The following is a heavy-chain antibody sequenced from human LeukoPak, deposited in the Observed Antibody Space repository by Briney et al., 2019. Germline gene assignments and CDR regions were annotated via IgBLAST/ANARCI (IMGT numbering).Heavy chain of an antibody. D-gene: IGHD6-19*01. CDR2: INPSGGST. V-gene: IGHV1-46*01. Sequence: ASVNVSCKASGYTFTSYYMHWVRQAPGQGLEWMGIINPSGGSTSYAQKFQGRVTMTRDTSTSTVYMELSSLRSEDTAVYYCARGPDGDGWYSYYFGYWGQGTLVTVSS. J-gene: IGHJ4*02. CDR3: ARGPDGDGWYSYYFGY. CDR1: GYTFTSYY.